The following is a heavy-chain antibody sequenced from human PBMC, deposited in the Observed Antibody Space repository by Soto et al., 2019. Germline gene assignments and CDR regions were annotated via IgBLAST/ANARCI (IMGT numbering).Heavy chain of an antibody. Sequence: ASVKVSCKASGYTFTSYGISWVRQAPGQGLEWMGWISAYNGNTNYAQKLQGRVTMTTDTSTSTAYMELRSLRSDDTAVYYCARDKPELRVYYYMDVWGKGTTVTVSS. D-gene: IGHD1-7*01. J-gene: IGHJ6*03. CDR2: ISAYNGNT. CDR3: ARDKPELRVYYYMDV. CDR1: GYTFTSYG. V-gene: IGHV1-18*01.